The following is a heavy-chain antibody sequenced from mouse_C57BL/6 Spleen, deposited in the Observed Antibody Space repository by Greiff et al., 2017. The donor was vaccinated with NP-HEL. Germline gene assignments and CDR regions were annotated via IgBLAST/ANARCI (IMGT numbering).Heavy chain of an antibody. CDR2: ISDGGSYT. V-gene: IGHV5-4*01. J-gene: IGHJ4*01. CDR3: ARADYYGSSSYAMDY. Sequence: EVQLQESGGGLVKPGGSLKLSCAASGFTFSSYAMSWVRQTPEKRLEWVATISDGGSYTYYPDNVKGRFTISRDNAKNNLYLQMSHLKSEDTAMYYCARADYYGSSSYAMDYWGQGTSVTVSS. CDR1: GFTFSSYA. D-gene: IGHD1-1*01.